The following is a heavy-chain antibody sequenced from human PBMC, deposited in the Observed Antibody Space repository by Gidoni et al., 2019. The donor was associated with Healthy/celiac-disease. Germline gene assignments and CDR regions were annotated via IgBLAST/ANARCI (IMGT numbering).Heavy chain of an antibody. J-gene: IGHJ4*02. Sequence: GGSISSSSYYWGWIRQPPGKGLEWIGSIYYSGSTYYNPSLKSRVTISVDTSKNQFSLKLSSVTAADTAVYYCARTGSSWYGVGYYFDYWGQGTLVTVSS. CDR2: IYYSGST. V-gene: IGHV4-39*01. D-gene: IGHD6-13*01. CDR1: GGSISSSSYY. CDR3: ARTGSSWYGVGYYFDY.